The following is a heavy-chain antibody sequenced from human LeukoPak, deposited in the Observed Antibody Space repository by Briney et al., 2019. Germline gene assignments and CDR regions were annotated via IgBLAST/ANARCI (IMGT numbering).Heavy chain of an antibody. V-gene: IGHV4-59*01. CDR3: ARTGRRGYFDF. D-gene: IGHD1-14*01. CDR1: GASISDYY. CDR2: LLYSGSS. Sequence: SETLSLTCNVSGASISDYYWSWVRQSPEKGLEWIASLLYSGSSHYNPSLRSRVAISGDTSNNQFSLILTSVTTTDTAVYYCARTGRRGYFDFWGRGTLVSVSS. J-gene: IGHJ2*01.